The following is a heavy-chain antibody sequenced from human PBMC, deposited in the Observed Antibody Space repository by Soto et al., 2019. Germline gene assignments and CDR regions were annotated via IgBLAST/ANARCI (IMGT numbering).Heavy chain of an antibody. CDR2: IRGGEHTT. J-gene: IGHJ4*02. CDR1: GLTLNDYT. Sequence: VGSLRLSCTGSGLTLNDYTMSWVRQAPGKGLEWVSSIRGGEHTTFYADSVRGRFTISRDDSKNTLSLQMNNLRAEDTALYYCAKPPVWKSEHLSFWGQGTLVTVSS. CDR3: AKPPVWKSEHLSF. D-gene: IGHD3-16*01. V-gene: IGHV3-23*01.